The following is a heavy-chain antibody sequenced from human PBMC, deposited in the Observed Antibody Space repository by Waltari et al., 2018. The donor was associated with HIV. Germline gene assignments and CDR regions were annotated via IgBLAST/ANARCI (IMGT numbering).Heavy chain of an antibody. Sequence: QVQLVQSGGGVVQPGRSLSLSCAASGFTFNNCGLQWVRQAPGKGLEWVAVIWYDGSNKYYADSVKGRFTISRDNSKNTLYLQMNTLRVEDTAVYYCARISVTYCGGDCSYFDYWGQGTLVTVSS. CDR2: IWYDGSNK. CDR1: GFTFNNCG. V-gene: IGHV3-33*01. D-gene: IGHD2-21*02. J-gene: IGHJ4*02. CDR3: ARISVTYCGGDCSYFDY.